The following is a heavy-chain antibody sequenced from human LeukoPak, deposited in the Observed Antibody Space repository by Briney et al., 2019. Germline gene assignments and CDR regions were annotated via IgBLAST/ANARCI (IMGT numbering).Heavy chain of an antibody. CDR1: GGSISSSSYY. J-gene: IGHJ4*02. CDR2: IYYSGST. D-gene: IGHD5-12*01. Sequence: TSETLSLTCTVSGGSISSSSYYCGWIRQPPGKGLEWIGSIYYSGSTYYNPSLKSRVTISVDTSKNQFSLKLSSVTAADTAVYYCARQGGYDWRNDYWGQGTLVTVSS. CDR3: ARQGGYDWRNDY. V-gene: IGHV4-39*01.